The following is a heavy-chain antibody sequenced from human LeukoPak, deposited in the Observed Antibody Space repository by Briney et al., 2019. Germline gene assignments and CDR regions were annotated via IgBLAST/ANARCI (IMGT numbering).Heavy chain of an antibody. V-gene: IGHV3-74*01. J-gene: IGHJ3*02. CDR2: INSDGSGT. D-gene: IGHD2-8*01. CDR1: GFTFNSYW. Sequence: GGSLRLSCAASGFTFNSYWMHWVRQAPGKGLVWVSRINSDGSGTCDADLVKGRFTISRDNSKNTLYLQMNSLRAEDTAMYYCARDRLTNDAFDIWGQGTMVTVSS. CDR3: ARDRLTNDAFDI.